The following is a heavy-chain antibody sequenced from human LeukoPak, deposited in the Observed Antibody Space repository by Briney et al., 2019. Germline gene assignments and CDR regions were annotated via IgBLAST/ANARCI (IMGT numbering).Heavy chain of an antibody. CDR3: ARGGVHIAVAGLYFDY. D-gene: IGHD6-19*01. CDR2: IYYSGGT. Sequence: SETLSLTCTVSGGSISSGGYYWSWIRQHPGKGLEWIGYIYYSGGTYYNPSLKSRVTISVDTSKNQFSLKLSSVTAADTAVYYCARGGVHIAVAGLYFDYWGQGTLVTVSS. V-gene: IGHV4-31*03. J-gene: IGHJ4*02. CDR1: GGSISSGGYY.